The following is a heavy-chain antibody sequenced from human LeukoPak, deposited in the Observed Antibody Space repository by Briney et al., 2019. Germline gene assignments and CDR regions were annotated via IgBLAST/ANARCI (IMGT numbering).Heavy chain of an antibody. CDR2: IKHDASEK. Sequence: GGSLRLSCAASGFTFSRYWMSWVRQAPGKGLEWVAHIKHDASEKYYVDSVKGRFTISRDNAKNSLYLPMNSLRSEDTAVYYCARTTKYSFDIWGQGTMVTVSS. CDR3: ARTTKYSFDI. J-gene: IGHJ3*02. V-gene: IGHV3-7*04. D-gene: IGHD2/OR15-2a*01. CDR1: GFTFSRYW.